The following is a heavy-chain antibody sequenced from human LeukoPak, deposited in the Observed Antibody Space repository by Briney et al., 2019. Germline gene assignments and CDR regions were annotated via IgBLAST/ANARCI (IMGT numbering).Heavy chain of an antibody. V-gene: IGHV3-21*01. D-gene: IGHD1-26*01. Sequence: PGESLRLSCAASGFTFSTYNMNWVRQAPGKGLEWVSSITSSSSYIYYADSVKGRFTISRDNAKSSLYLQMNSLRDEDTAVYYCARDPYSGNYGDYYYYYMDAWGKGTTVTISS. CDR1: GFTFSTYN. CDR2: ITSSSSYI. CDR3: ARDPYSGNYGDYYYYYMDA. J-gene: IGHJ6*03.